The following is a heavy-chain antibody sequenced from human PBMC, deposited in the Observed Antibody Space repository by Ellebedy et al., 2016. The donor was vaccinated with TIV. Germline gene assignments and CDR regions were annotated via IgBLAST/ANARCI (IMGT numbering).Heavy chain of an antibody. J-gene: IGHJ6*02. D-gene: IGHD3-22*01. Sequence: PGGSLRLSCAASGFTFRTYAMSWVRQAPGKGLEWVSAINGAGHNTFYADSVKGQFTISRDNSRRTLFLQMSSLKPEDTAIYYCAKEGPYVYTSSGYYQYYHYGLDVWGQGTTVTVSS. CDR3: AKEGPYVYTSSGYYQYYHYGLDV. V-gene: IGHV3-23*01. CDR1: GFTFRTYA. CDR2: INGAGHNT.